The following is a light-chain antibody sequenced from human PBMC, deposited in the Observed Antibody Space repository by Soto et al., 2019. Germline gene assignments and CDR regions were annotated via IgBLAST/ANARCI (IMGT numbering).Light chain of an antibody. CDR3: HQYTEYLKV. Sequence: DIILAQSPDTLSLSPGERVTLSCRASQSVRSNLAWYQQKPGQAPRLLIYEASTRATGVPTRFSGSGSGTDFTLTITSLQSEDVAVYFCHQYTEYLKVFGQGTK. CDR2: EAS. CDR1: QSVRSN. V-gene: IGKV3-15*01. J-gene: IGKJ2*01.